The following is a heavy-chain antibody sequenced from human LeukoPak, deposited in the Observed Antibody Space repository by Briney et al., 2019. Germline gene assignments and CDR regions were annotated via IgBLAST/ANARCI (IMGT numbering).Heavy chain of an antibody. V-gene: IGHV3-23*01. CDR2: ISGSGDST. J-gene: IGHJ3*01. D-gene: IGHD6-19*01. Sequence: GGSLRPSCAASGFTFSNHAMTWVRQAPGKGLEWVSGISGSGDSTNHADSVKGRFTISRDNSKNTLYLQMNSLRAEDTAVYYCAKRTVYSSGWDDAFDFWGQGTMVTVSS. CDR1: GFTFSNHA. CDR3: AKRTVYSSGWDDAFDF.